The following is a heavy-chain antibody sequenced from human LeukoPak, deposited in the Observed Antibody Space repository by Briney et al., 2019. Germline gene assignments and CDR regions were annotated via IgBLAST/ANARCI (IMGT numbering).Heavy chain of an antibody. D-gene: IGHD4-17*01. CDR3: ARVSPNTVTTLQYLDY. CDR1: GFTFSDHY. CDR2: IKQDGSEK. Sequence: GGSLRLSCAASGFTFSDHYMSWIRQAPGKGLEWVANIKQDGSEKYYVDSVKGRFTISRDNAKNSLYLQMNSLRAEDTAVYYCARVSPNTVTTLQYLDYWGQGTLVTVSS. V-gene: IGHV3-7*01. J-gene: IGHJ4*02.